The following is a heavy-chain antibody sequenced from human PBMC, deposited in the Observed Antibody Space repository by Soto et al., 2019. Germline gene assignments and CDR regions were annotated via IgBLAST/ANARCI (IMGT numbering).Heavy chain of an antibody. CDR2: IIPIFGTA. CDR3: ARGYYDLDY. V-gene: IGHV1-69*06. Sequence: SVKVSCKASGGTFSSYAISWVRQAPGQGIEWMGGIIPIFGTANYAQKFQCRVTITADKSTSTAYMELSSLTSEDTAVYYCARGYYDLDYWGQGTLVTVSS. CDR1: GGTFSSYA. J-gene: IGHJ4*02. D-gene: IGHD3-3*01.